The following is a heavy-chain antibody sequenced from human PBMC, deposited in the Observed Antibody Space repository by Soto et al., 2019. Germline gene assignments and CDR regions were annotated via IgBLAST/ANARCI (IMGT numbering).Heavy chain of an antibody. CDR2: ISGSAIST. J-gene: IGHJ5*01. CDR3: VTWNDEDVA. D-gene: IGHD1-1*01. V-gene: IGHV3-23*01. CDR1: GVTFSNYA. Sequence: EVHLLESGGGLVQPGGCLRLSCVASGVTFSNYAMTWVRQAPGKGLEWVASISGSAISTECADSVKGRFTISRDNSKNTVFLKMQSLRADDTATNYCVTWNDEDVAWGQGTLVAVSS.